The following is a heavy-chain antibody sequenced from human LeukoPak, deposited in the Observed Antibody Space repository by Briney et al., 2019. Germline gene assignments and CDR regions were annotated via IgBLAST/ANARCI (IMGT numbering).Heavy chain of an antibody. V-gene: IGHV4-4*02. J-gene: IGHJ4*02. CDR3: ARDRGDGYNSFDY. D-gene: IGHD5-24*01. CDR1: GGSISSSNW. CDR2: IYHSGST. Sequence: SETLSLTCAVSGGSISSSNWWSWVRQPPGKGLEWIGSIYHSGSTYYNPSLKSRVTISLDMSKNQFSLKLSSVTAADTAVYYCARDRGDGYNSFDYWGQGTLVTVSS.